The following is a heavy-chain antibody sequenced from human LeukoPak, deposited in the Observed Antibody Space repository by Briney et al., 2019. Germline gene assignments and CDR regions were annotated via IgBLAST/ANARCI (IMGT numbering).Heavy chain of an antibody. CDR1: GFTVSSNY. Sequence: GGSLRLSCAVSGFTVSSNYMNWVRQAPGKGLEWVSVIYSGGSTYYADSVKGRFTISRDNYKNTLYLQMNSLRAEDTAVYYCARDLGYSAYGAFDYWGQGTLVTVSS. J-gene: IGHJ4*02. CDR2: IYSGGST. CDR3: ARDLGYSAYGAFDY. D-gene: IGHD5-12*01. V-gene: IGHV3-53*01.